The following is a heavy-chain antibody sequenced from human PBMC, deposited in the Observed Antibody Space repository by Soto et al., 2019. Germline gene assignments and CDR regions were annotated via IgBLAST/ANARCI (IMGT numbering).Heavy chain of an antibody. Sequence: KPSETQSLTCTVSGGSISSYYWSWIRQPAGKGLEWIGRIYTSGSTSYNPSLKSRVTMSVDTSKNQFSLKLSSVTAADTAVYYCATLQREWYSSSSGLGWFDPWGQGTLVTVSS. V-gene: IGHV4-4*07. CDR2: IYTSGST. CDR1: GGSISSYY. CDR3: ATLQREWYSSSSGLGWFDP. D-gene: IGHD6-6*01. J-gene: IGHJ5*02.